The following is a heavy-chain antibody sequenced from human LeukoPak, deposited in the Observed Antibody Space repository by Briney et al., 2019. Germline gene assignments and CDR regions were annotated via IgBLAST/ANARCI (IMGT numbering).Heavy chain of an antibody. Sequence: PGGSLRLSCVASGLPFSSFHVNWVRQVPGKGLEWLAHMTYSDTTVEYADSIQGRFTISRDAATKTVYLQMNSLRAEGTATYYCARVLSGTPFDYYLYMDVWGKGTTVIVSS. V-gene: IGHV3-48*03. CDR2: MTYSDTTV. D-gene: IGHD1-26*01. CDR1: GLPFSSFH. CDR3: ARVLSGTPFDYYLYMDV. J-gene: IGHJ6*03.